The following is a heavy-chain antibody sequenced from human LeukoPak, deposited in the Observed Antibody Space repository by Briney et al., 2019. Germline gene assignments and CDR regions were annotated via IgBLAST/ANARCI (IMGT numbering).Heavy chain of an antibody. CDR2: IDVGSGDT. Sequence: SVKVSCKASGFTSTTSTMQWVRQARGQRLEWIGWIDVGSGDTNYAEKFQERVTITRDMSTSTVYMELSSLRSDDTAVYYCAADQPRYPDAFDIWGQGTMVTVSS. CDR3: AADQPRYPDAFDI. J-gene: IGHJ3*02. CDR1: GFTSTTST. V-gene: IGHV1-58*02. D-gene: IGHD1-1*01.